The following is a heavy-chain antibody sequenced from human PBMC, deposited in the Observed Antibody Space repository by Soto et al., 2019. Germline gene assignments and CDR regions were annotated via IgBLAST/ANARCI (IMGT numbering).Heavy chain of an antibody. Sequence: QITLKESGPTLVKPTQTLTLTCTFSGFSLSSSAESVGWLRQPPGKALEWLALLYWNGIERYSPSLKSRLTVFKDASKSQVVLTMTNMDPVDTATYFCANGDPLAFHYWGQRTLVTVSP. CDR1: GFSLSSSAES. D-gene: IGHD3-10*01. CDR3: ANGDPLAFHY. CDR2: LYWNGIE. V-gene: IGHV2-5*01. J-gene: IGHJ4*02.